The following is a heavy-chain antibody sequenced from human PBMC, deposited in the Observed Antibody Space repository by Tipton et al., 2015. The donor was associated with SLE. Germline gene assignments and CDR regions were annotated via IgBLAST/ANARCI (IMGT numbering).Heavy chain of an antibody. J-gene: IGHJ4*02. CDR1: GASINTHY. Sequence: LRLSCTVSGASINTHYWSWVRQPPGKGLEYIGYIYYSGSTSCNPSLKSRVTFSVDTSKRQFSLRLTSMTAADTAVYYCARGAVYGDYVGYFDFWGQGALVAVSS. D-gene: IGHD4-17*01. V-gene: IGHV4-59*11. CDR2: IYYSGST. CDR3: ARGAVYGDYVGYFDF.